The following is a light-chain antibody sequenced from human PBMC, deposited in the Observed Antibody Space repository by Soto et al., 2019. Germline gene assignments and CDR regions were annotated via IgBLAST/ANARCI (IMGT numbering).Light chain of an antibody. CDR2: AAS. CDR3: QQYNNWSLIT. Sequence: EIVMTQSPATLSVSPGERATLSCRTSQSIGSNLGWYQQKPGQAPRLLIYAASTRATGIPARFSGSGSGTEFNHAISSLQSEDSALYYCQQYNNWSLITFGQGTRLEIK. CDR1: QSIGSN. J-gene: IGKJ5*01. V-gene: IGKV3-15*01.